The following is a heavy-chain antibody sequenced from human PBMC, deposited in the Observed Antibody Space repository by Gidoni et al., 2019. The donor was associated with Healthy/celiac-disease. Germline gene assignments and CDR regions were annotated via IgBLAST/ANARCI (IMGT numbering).Heavy chain of an antibody. V-gene: IGHV3-21*01. CDR2: ISSSSSYI. Sequence: EVQLVESGGGLVKPGGSLRLSCAASGFPFSSYSMNWVRQAPGKGLEWVSSISSSSSYIYYADSVKGRFTISRDNAKNSLYLQMNSLRAEDTAVYYCASFGSGEGWFDPWGQGTLVTVSS. CDR1: GFPFSSYS. D-gene: IGHD3-10*01. CDR3: ASFGSGEGWFDP. J-gene: IGHJ5*02.